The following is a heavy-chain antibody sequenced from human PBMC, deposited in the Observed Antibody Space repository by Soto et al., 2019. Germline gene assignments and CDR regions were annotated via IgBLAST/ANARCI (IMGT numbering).Heavy chain of an antibody. J-gene: IGHJ4*02. CDR1: GYTFTSYD. Sequence: QVQLVQSGAEVKKPGASVKVSCKASGYTFTSYDINWVRQATGQGLEWMGWMNPNSGNTGYAQKCKGRVTMTRNTTISTAYMELISLRSEATALYYCARERSSGWYVYYWCQGTLVTVSS. V-gene: IGHV1-8*01. CDR2: MNPNSGNT. D-gene: IGHD6-19*01. CDR3: ARERSSGWYVYY.